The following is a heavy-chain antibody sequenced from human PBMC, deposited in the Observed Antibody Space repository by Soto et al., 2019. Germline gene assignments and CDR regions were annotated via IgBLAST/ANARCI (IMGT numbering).Heavy chain of an antibody. V-gene: IGHV3-21*06. CDR1: GFTFTSST. CDR2: ISSSSDYI. J-gene: IGHJ4*02. D-gene: IGHD6-13*01. CDR3: ARARVYASGPLDF. Sequence: PGGSLRLSCAASGFTFTSSTMNWVRQAPGKGLEWVSSISSSSDYIYYADSMKGRVTISRDNAKNSLFLDMNSLTGEDTAVYYCARARVYASGPLDFWGQGTLVTVSS.